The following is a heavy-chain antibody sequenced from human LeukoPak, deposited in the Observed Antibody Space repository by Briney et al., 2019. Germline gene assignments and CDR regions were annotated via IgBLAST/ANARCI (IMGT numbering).Heavy chain of an antibody. CDR1: GYTFTSYG. D-gene: IGHD6-13*01. CDR2: ISAYSGNT. CDR3: ASSGIAAAGRDYYYYGMDV. Sequence: ASVTVSCKASGYTFTSYGISWVRQAPGQGLEWMGWISAYSGNTGYAQKFQGRVTMTRNTSISTAYMELSSLRSEDTAVYYCASSGIAAAGRDYYYYGMDVWGQGTTVTVSS. V-gene: IGHV1-8*02. J-gene: IGHJ6*02.